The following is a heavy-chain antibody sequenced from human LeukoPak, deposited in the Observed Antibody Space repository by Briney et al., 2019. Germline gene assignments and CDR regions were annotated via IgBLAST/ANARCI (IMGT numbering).Heavy chain of an antibody. J-gene: IGHJ4*02. D-gene: IGHD1-26*01. CDR2: ISSSNSYI. Sequence: PGGSLRLSCAASGFTFSSYSMNWVRQAPGEGLEWGSSISSSNSYIYYADSVKGRFTISRDNAKNSLYLQMNSLRAEDTAVYYCARVEVGPSMVFDYWGQGTLVTVSS. CDR3: ARVEVGPSMVFDY. CDR1: GFTFSSYS. V-gene: IGHV3-21*01.